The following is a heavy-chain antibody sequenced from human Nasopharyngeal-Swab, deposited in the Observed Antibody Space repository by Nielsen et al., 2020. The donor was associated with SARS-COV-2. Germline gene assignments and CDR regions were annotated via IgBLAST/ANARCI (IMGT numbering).Heavy chain of an antibody. CDR3: AREGSWGQLVKNYYYYMDV. CDR1: GFTFSSYG. Sequence: GESLKISCAASGFTFSSYGMHWVRQAPGKGLEWVAVIWYGGSNKYYADSVKGRFTISRDNSKNTLYLQMNSLRAEDTAVYYCAREGSWGQLVKNYYYYMDVWGKGTTVTVSS. CDR2: IWYGGSNK. D-gene: IGHD6-6*01. V-gene: IGHV3-33*01. J-gene: IGHJ6*03.